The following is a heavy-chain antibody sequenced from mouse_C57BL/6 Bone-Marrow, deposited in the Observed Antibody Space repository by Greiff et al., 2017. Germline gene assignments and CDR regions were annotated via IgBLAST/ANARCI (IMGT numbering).Heavy chain of an antibody. Sequence: VQLKQSGPELVKPGASVKMSCKASGYTFTDYNMHWVKQSHGKSLDWIGYINPNNGGTSYNQKFKGKATLTVNKSSSTAYMELRSLTSEDSAVYYCASSYGPYQGFAYWGQGTLVTVSA. V-gene: IGHV1-22*01. D-gene: IGHD1-1*01. CDR2: INPNNGGT. CDR3: ASSYGPYQGFAY. CDR1: GYTFTDYN. J-gene: IGHJ3*01.